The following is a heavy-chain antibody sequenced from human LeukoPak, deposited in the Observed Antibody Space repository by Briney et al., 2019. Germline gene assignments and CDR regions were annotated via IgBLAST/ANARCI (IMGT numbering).Heavy chain of an antibody. J-gene: IGHJ4*02. CDR2: ISWNSGSI. CDR1: GFTFDYYA. CDR3: AKAPLHFSSSRPPYFDY. V-gene: IGHV3-9*01. Sequence: SLRLSCAASGFTFDYYAMHWVRQAPGKGLEWVSGISWNSGSIGYADSVKGRFTISRDNAKNSLYLQMNSLRAEDTALYYCAKAPLHFSSSRPPYFDYWGQGTLVTVSS. D-gene: IGHD6-13*01.